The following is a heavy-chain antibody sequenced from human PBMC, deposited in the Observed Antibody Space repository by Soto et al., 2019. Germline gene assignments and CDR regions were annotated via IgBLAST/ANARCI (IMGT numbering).Heavy chain of an antibody. CDR1: GFTFSSYS. CDR3: ARGMLGDYGYFDY. J-gene: IGHJ4*02. V-gene: IGHV3-48*01. CDR2: ISSSSSTI. Sequence: GGSLRLSCAASGFTFSSYSMNWVRQAPGKGLEWVSYISSSSSTIYYADSVKGRFTISRDNAKNSLYLQMNSLRAEDTAVYYCARGMLGDYGYFDYWGQGTLVTVSS. D-gene: IGHD4-17*01.